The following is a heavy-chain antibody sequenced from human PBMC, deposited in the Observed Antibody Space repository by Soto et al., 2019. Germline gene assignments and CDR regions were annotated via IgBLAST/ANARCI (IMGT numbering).Heavy chain of an antibody. CDR2: MNPNSGNT. D-gene: IGHD1-7*01. V-gene: IGHV1-8*01. Sequence: QVQLVQSGAEVKKPGASVKVSCKASGYTFTSYDINWVRQATGQGLEWMGWMNPNSGNTAYAQKFQGRVTMTRNTSISTAYMGLSSLRSEDTAVYYCARERTGPNYFDYWGQGTLVTVSS. J-gene: IGHJ4*02. CDR1: GYTFTSYD. CDR3: ARERTGPNYFDY.